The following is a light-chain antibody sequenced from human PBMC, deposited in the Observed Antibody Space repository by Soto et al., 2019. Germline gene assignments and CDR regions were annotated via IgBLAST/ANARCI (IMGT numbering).Light chain of an antibody. Sequence: QSVLTQSSSASASLGSSVKLTCTLSSGHSSYIIAWHQQQPGKAPRYLMKVEGSGSYNKGSGVPDRFSGSSSAADRYLTISNLQFEDEADYYCETWDTNTWVFGGGTKLTVL. V-gene: IGLV4-60*02. CDR3: ETWDTNTWV. CDR2: VEGSGSY. J-gene: IGLJ3*02. CDR1: SGHSSYI.